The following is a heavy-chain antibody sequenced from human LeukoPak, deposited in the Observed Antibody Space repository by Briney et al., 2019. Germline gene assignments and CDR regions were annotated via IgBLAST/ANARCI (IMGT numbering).Heavy chain of an antibody. V-gene: IGHV4-34*01. CDR1: GGSFSGYY. D-gene: IGHD5-12*01. CDR3: ARGRFSGYDFLFDY. Sequence: SETLSLTCAVYGGSFSGYYWSWIRQPPGKGLEWIGEISHSGSTNYNPSLKSRVTISVDTSKNQFSLKLSSVTAADTAVYYCARGRFSGYDFLFDYWGQGTLVTVSS. CDR2: ISHSGST. J-gene: IGHJ4*02.